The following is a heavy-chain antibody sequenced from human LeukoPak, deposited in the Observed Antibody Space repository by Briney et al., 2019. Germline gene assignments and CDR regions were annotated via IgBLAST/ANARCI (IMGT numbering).Heavy chain of an antibody. V-gene: IGHV3-74*01. CDR3: ARGWFGGQRFDP. D-gene: IGHD3-10*01. Sequence: GGSLGLSCAASGFTFGRYWMHWVRQAPGKGLVWVSCINSDGSSTSYADSVKGRFTISRDNAKNTLYLQMNSLRAEDTAVYYCARGWFGGQRFDPWGQGTLVTVSS. CDR2: INSDGSST. CDR1: GFTFGRYW. J-gene: IGHJ5*02.